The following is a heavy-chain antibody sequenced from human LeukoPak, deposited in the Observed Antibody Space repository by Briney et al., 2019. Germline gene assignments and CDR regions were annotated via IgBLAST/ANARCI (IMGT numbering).Heavy chain of an antibody. CDR3: VRDKYCN. J-gene: IGHJ4*02. V-gene: IGHV3-30*02. D-gene: IGHD2/OR15-2a*01. Sequence: GGSLRLSCAASGFTFSSYGMHWVRQAPGKGLEWVAFIRYDGSNKYYADSVKGRFTISRDNSKNTLYLQMDSLRAEDTAVYYCVRDKYCNWGQGTLVTVSS. CDR2: IRYDGSNK. CDR1: GFTFSSYG.